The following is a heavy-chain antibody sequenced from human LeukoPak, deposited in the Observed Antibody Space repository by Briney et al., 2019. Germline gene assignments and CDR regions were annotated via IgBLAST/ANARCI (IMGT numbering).Heavy chain of an antibody. CDR2: ISYDGSNK. CDR3: ATLTGGDY. CDR1: GFTFSSYG. D-gene: IGHD1-26*01. J-gene: IGHJ4*02. V-gene: IGHV3-30*03. Sequence: PGGSLRLSCAASGFTFSSYGMHWVRQAPGKGLEWVAVISYDGSNKYYADSVKGRFTISRGNSKNTLYLQMNSLRAEDTAVYYCATLTGGDYWGQGTLVTVSS.